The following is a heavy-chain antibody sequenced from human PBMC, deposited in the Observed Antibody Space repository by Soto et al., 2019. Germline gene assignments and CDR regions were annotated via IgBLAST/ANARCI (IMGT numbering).Heavy chain of an antibody. CDR1: GFTFSSYS. CDR2: ISSSSSYI. Sequence: GGSLRLSCAASGFTFSSYSMNWVRQAPGKGLEWVSSISSSSSYIYYADSVKGRFTISRDNAKNSLYLQMNSLRAEDTAVYYCARVGYSGYVWKTYYYYYMDVWGKGTTVTVSS. D-gene: IGHD5-12*01. V-gene: IGHV3-21*01. J-gene: IGHJ6*03. CDR3: ARVGYSGYVWKTYYYYYMDV.